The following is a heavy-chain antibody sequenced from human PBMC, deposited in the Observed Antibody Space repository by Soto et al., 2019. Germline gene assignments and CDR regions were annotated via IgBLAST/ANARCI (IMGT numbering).Heavy chain of an antibody. V-gene: IGHV4-34*01. CDR3: ARGLIWSGYEY. CDR1: GGSFSGYY. CDR2: INHSVST. J-gene: IGHJ4*02. Sequence: PSETLSLTCAVYGGSFSGYYWSWIRQPPGKGLEWIGDINHSVSTNYNPSLKSRVTISVDTSKNQFSLKLSSVTAADTAVYYWARGLIWSGYEYWGQGTMVTFSS. D-gene: IGHD3-3*01.